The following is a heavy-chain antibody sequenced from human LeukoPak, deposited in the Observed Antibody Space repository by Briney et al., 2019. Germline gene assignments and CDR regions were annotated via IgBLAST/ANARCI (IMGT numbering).Heavy chain of an antibody. J-gene: IGHJ3*02. V-gene: IGHV3-66*01. Sequence: GGSLRLSCAASGFTVSSNYMSWVRQAPGKGLEWVSVIYSGGSTYYADSVKGRFTISRDNSKNTLYLQMKSLRAEDTAVYYCAGSGSKGYTTAFDIGGEGTMVTVS. CDR2: IYSGGST. CDR3: AGSGSKGYTTAFDI. D-gene: IGHD2-2*02. CDR1: GFTVSSNY.